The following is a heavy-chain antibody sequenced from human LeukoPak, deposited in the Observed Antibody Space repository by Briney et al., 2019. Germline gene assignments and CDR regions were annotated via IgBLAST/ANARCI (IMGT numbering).Heavy chain of an antibody. CDR3: ARGSDSSGYLH. CDR2: IYYSGST. CDR1: GGSISSYY. D-gene: IGHD3-22*01. V-gene: IGHV4-59*12. Sequence: SETLSLTCTVSGGSISSYYWSWIRQPPGKGLEWIGYIYYSGSTNYNPSLKSRVTISVDTSKNQFSLKLSSVTAADTAVYYCARGSDSSGYLHWGQGTLVTVSS. J-gene: IGHJ1*01.